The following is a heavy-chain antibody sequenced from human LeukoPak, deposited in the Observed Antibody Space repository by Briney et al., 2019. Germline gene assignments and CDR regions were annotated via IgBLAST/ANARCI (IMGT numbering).Heavy chain of an antibody. CDR1: EVSFSSYE. D-gene: IGHD4-23*01. CDR3: AKFRAVVTLFDY. V-gene: IGHV3-48*03. CDR2: ISSSGSTK. Sequence: PGGSLRLSCAASEVSFSSYEMNWVRQAPGKGLEWVSYISSSGSTKHYADSVKGRFTISRDNSKNTLYLQMNSLRAEDTAVYYCAKFRAVVTLFDYWGQGTLVTVSS. J-gene: IGHJ4*02.